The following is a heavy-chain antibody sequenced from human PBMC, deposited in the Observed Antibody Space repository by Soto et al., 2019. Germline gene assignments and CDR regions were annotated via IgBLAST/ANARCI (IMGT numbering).Heavy chain of an antibody. CDR3: ARENSSGYYGMDV. CDR2: IASRDPTV. V-gene: IGHV3-11*01. D-gene: IGHD3-22*01. J-gene: IGHJ6*02. Sequence: QVQLVESGGGLVRPGGSLRLSCATSGFTFSDYYMSWIRQAPGKGLEWVSYIASRDPTVYYADSVRGRFTISRDNARNLLYMQMDNLRADDTAVYYCARENSSGYYGMDVWGQGTTVTVSS. CDR1: GFTFSDYY.